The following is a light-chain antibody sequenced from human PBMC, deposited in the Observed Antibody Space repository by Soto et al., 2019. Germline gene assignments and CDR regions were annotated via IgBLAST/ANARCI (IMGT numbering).Light chain of an antibody. CDR3: QAWDSSTVV. V-gene: IGLV3-1*01. J-gene: IGLJ2*01. CDR1: KLGDKY. CDR2: QDT. Sequence: SYELTQPPSLSVSPGQTATITCSGDKLGDKYACWYQQKPGQSPLLVIYQDTKRPSGIPERFSGSNSGNTATLTISETQAMDEADYYCQAWDSSTVVFGGGTKLTVL.